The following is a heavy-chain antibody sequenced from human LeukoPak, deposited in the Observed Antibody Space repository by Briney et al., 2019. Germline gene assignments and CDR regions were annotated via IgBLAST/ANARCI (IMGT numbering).Heavy chain of an antibody. CDR2: INHSGST. D-gene: IGHD3-22*01. CDR1: GGSFSGYY. Sequence: SETLSLTCAVYGGSFSGYYWSWIRQPPGEGLEWIGEINHSGSTNYNPSLKSRVTISVDTSKNQFSLKLSSVTAADTAVYYCARDSSGYYGFDYWGQGTLVTVSS. CDR3: ARDSSGYYGFDY. V-gene: IGHV4-34*01. J-gene: IGHJ4*02.